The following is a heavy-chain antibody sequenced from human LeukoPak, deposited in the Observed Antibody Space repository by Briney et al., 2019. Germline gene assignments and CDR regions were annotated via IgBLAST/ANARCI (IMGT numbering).Heavy chain of an antibody. CDR2: INTNTGNP. CDR3: ARGHNWNDVAFDI. V-gene: IGHV7-4-1*02. D-gene: IGHD1-1*01. CDR1: GYTFTSFA. Sequence: ASVKVSCKASGYTFTSFAMNWVRQAPGQGLEWMGWINTNTGNPTYAQGFTERFVFSLDTSVSTAYLQISRLKAEDTAVYYCARGHNWNDVAFDIWGQGTMVTVSS. J-gene: IGHJ3*02.